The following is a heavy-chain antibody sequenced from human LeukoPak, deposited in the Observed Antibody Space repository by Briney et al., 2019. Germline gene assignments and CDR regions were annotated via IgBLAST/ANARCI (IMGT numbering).Heavy chain of an antibody. CDR1: GFTFSSYA. J-gene: IGHJ5*02. V-gene: IGHV3-30*04. CDR3: ARDRRDDPHCSSTSCPFNNWFDP. D-gene: IGHD2-2*01. CDR2: ISYDGRNT. Sequence: PGRSLRLSCAASGFTFSSYAMHWVRQAPGKGMEWVAVISYDGRNTHYADSVKGRFTISRDNSKNTLYLQMNSLRAEDTAVYYCARDRRDDPHCSSTSCPFNNWFDPWGQGTLVTVSS.